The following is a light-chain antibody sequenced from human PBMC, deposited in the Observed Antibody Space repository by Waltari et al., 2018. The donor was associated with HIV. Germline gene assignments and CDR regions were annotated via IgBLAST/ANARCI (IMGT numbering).Light chain of an antibody. V-gene: IGKV3-20*01. CDR3: QQYGNSPLYT. CDR1: QSVSKF. Sequence: EIVLTQSPGTLSLSPGERASLSCRASQSVSKFLACSQQKPGQAHRLLFYGASSRATGVPYRYSGSGSGTDFTLTISRLEPNDFAVYYCQQYGNSPLYTFGQGTKLEIK. CDR2: GAS. J-gene: IGKJ2*01.